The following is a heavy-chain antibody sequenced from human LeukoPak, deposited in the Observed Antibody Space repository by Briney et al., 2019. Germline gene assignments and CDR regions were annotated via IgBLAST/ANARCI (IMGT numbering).Heavy chain of an antibody. CDR3: AKGTCSSTSCYVVDY. CDR2: IRYDGSNK. V-gene: IGHV3-30*02. CDR1: GFTFSSYG. D-gene: IGHD2-2*01. J-gene: IGHJ4*02. Sequence: GGSLRLSCAASGFTFSSYGMHWVRQAPGKGLAWVAFIRYDGSNKYYADSVKGRFTISRDNSKNTLYLQMNSLRAEDTAVYYCAKGTCSSTSCYVVDYWGQGTLVTVSS.